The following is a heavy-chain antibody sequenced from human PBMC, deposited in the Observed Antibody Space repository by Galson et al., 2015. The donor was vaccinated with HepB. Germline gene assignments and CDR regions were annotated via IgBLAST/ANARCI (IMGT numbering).Heavy chain of an antibody. CDR2: IHYSGST. J-gene: IGHJ4*02. CDR3: ARGPGWLPED. D-gene: IGHD6-19*01. CDR1: GGSISGYY. Sequence: ETLSLTCTVSGGSISGYYWSWIRQPPGKGLEWIGNIHYSGSTKYNPSLKSRATMSVDTSKNHFSLRLTSVTAADTAVYYCARGPGWLPEDWGQGTLVTVSS. V-gene: IGHV4-59*01.